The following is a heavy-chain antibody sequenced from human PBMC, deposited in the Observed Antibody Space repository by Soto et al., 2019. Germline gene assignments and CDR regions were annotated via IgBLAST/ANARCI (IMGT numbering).Heavy chain of an antibody. J-gene: IGHJ4*02. CDR2: IYHSGDT. CDR3: ARYLLRGVIDY. V-gene: IGHV4-30-2*01. Sequence: NPSETLSLTCGVFGASISSGGYSWSWIRQPPGKGLEWIGYIYHSGDTFYNPFLRGRVTISVDRSKNQFSLNLQSVTAADTAVYYCARYLLRGVIDYWGQGSRVTSPQ. D-gene: IGHD3-10*01. CDR1: GASISSGGYS.